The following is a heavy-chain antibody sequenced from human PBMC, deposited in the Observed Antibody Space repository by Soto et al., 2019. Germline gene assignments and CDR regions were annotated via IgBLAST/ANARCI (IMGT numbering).Heavy chain of an antibody. CDR2: INPNSGGT. J-gene: IGHJ3*02. CDR3: ARRTGCSSGSDDAFDI. CDR1: GYTFTGYY. V-gene: IGHV1-2*04. Sequence: ASVKVSCKASGYTFTGYYMHWVRQAPGQGLEWMGWINPNSGGTNYAQKFQGWVTMTRDTSISTAYMELSRLRSDDTAVYYCARRTGCSSGSDDAFDIWGQGTMVTVSS. D-gene: IGHD6-19*01.